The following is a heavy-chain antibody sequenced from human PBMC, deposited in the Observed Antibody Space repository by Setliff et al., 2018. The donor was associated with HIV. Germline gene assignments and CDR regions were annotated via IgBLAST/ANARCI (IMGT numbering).Heavy chain of an antibody. D-gene: IGHD6-13*01. CDR3: ASLRRSNVFPWFAP. CDR1: GGSFSDYY. V-gene: IGHV4-34*01. J-gene: IGHJ5*02. CDR2: ISHRGNA. Sequence: SETLSLTCAIYGGSFSDYYWTWIRQAPGKGLEWIGEISHRGNANYKASLQSRVTISVDTSKNQFSLKLSAVTAADTAMYYCASLRRSNVFPWFAPWGQGTLVTVSS.